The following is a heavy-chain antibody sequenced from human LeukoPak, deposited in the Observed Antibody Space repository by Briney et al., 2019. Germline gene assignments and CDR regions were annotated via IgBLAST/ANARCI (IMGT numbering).Heavy chain of an antibody. V-gene: IGHV4-38-2*01. D-gene: IGHD3-10*01. J-gene: IGHJ6*04. CDR3: ARASGSYGSGSYYYYGMDV. Sequence: KPSETLSLTCAVSGYSISSGYYWGWILQPPREGLEWIGSIFHSGSTYYNPPLKSRVNMLVDTSKNQISLKLISVTAADTAVYYCARASGSYGSGSYYYYGMDVWGKGTTVTVSS. CDR1: GYSISSGYY. CDR2: IFHSGST.